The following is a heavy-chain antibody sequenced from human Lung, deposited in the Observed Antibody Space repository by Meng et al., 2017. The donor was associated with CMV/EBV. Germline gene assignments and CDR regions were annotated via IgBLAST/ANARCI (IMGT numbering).Heavy chain of an antibody. CDR2: IIPILGIA. CDR1: GGTFSSYT. Sequence: SXXVSCKASGGTFSSYTISWVRQAPGQGLEWMGRIIPILGIANYAQKFQGRVTITADKSTSTAYMELSSLRSEDTAVYYCARVGRNFYGMDVWGQGPTVTVSS. CDR3: ARVGRNFYGMDV. J-gene: IGHJ6*02. V-gene: IGHV1-69*02. D-gene: IGHD1-14*01.